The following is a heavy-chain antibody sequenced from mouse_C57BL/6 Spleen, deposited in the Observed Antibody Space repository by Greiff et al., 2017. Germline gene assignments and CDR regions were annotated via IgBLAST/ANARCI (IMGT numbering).Heavy chain of an antibody. CDR3: ARYLANLYYFDY. Sequence: QVQLQQPGAELVKPGASVKMSCKASGYTFTSYWITWVKQRPGQGLEWIGDIYPGSGSTNYNEKFKSKATLTVDTSSSTAYMQLSSLTSEDSAVYYCARYLANLYYFDYWGQGTTLTVSS. D-gene: IGHD4-1*01. J-gene: IGHJ2*01. V-gene: IGHV1-55*01. CDR1: GYTFTSYW. CDR2: IYPGSGST.